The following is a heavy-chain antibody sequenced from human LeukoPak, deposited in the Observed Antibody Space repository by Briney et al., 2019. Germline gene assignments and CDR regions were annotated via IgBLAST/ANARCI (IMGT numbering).Heavy chain of an antibody. D-gene: IGHD6-13*01. J-gene: IGHJ3*02. CDR1: GYTFTGYY. CDR2: INPNSGGT. V-gene: IGHV1-2*02. CDR3: ARVFFHSNSYYAFDI. Sequence: GASVKVSCKASGYTFTGYYMHWVRQAPGQGLEWMGWINPNSGGTNYAQKFQGRVTITADKSTSTAYMELSSLRSEDTAVYYCARVFFHSNSYYAFDIWGQGTMVTVSS.